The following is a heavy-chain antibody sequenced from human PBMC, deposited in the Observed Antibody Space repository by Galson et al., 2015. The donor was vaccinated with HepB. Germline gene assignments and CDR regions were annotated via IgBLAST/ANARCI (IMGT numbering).Heavy chain of an antibody. CDR2: IYYSGSI. CDR1: GGSISSRDYY. J-gene: IGHJ4*02. CDR3: AAIRGEYSSGYRVDF. Sequence: TLSLTCSVSGGSISSRDYYWGWIRQPPGKGLEWIGSIYYSGSIYYKPSLKSRLTMSVDTSKNRFSLNLRSVTAADTAVYFCAAIRGEYSSGYRVDFWGQGILVTVSS. D-gene: IGHD6-19*01. V-gene: IGHV4-39*01.